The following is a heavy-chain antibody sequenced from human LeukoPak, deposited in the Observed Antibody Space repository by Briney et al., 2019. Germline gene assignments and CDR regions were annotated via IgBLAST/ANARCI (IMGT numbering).Heavy chain of an antibody. CDR1: GGSISSGDYY. CDR2: IYYSGST. D-gene: IGHD3-22*01. Sequence: PSQTLSLTCTVSGGSISSGDYYWSWIRQHPGKGLEWIGNIYYSGSTYYNPSLKSRVTISVDTSKSQFSLKQSSVTAADTAVYYCAREGYDSSYYYYLDYWGQGTLVTVSS. V-gene: IGHV4-31*03. J-gene: IGHJ4*02. CDR3: AREGYDSSYYYYLDY.